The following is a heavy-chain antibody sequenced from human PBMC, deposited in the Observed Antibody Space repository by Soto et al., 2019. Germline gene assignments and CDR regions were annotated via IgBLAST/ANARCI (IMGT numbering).Heavy chain of an antibody. Sequence: LSLTCTVSCGSISSSIYYWGWIRQPPGKGLEWIGSIYYSGSTYYNPSLKSRVTISVDTSKNQFSLKLSSVTAADTAVYYCARTYYDFWSGYYYYYGMDVWGQGTTVTVSS. CDR2: IYYSGST. CDR1: CGSISSSIYY. D-gene: IGHD3-3*01. CDR3: ARTYYDFWSGYYYYYGMDV. V-gene: IGHV4-39*01. J-gene: IGHJ6*02.